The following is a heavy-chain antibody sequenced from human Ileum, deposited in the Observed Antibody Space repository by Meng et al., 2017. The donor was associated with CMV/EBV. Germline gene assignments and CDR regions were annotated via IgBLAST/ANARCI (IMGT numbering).Heavy chain of an antibody. D-gene: IGHD1-26*01. V-gene: IGHV3-74*01. CDR3: TKDFNWESAY. Sequence: EVQLVESGGGLVQPGGSLRLSCAASGFTLSSYWMHWVRQAPGKGLVWVSRINSDGSSTNYADSVKGRFAISRDASTNTLYLQMNNLRAEDTAIYYCTKDFNWESAYWGQGTLVTVSS. CDR2: INSDGSST. CDR1: GFTLSSYW. J-gene: IGHJ4*02.